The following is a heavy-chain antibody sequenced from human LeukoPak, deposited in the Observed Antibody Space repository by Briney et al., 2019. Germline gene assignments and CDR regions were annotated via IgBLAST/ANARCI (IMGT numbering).Heavy chain of an antibody. CDR2: ISGSGGST. Sequence: GGSLRLSCAASGFTFSSYAMSWVRQAPGKGLEWVSTISGSGGSTYYADSVKGRFTISRDNSKNTLYLQMNSLRAEDTAIYYCSKDRKAVWRDRYCSGGICYVTFDYWGQGTLVTVSS. CDR1: GFTFSSYA. J-gene: IGHJ4*02. V-gene: IGHV3-23*01. D-gene: IGHD2-15*01. CDR3: SKDRKAVWRDRYCSGGICYVTFDY.